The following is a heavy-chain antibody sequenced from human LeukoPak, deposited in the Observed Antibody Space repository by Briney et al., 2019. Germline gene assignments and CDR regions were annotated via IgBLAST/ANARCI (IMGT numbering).Heavy chain of an antibody. V-gene: IGHV4-4*07. D-gene: IGHD3-22*01. J-gene: IGHJ4*02. CDR2: IYTSGST. CDR1: GGSISSYY. CDR3: ARTSDGQYYYDSSGYYVFDY. Sequence: PSETLSLTCTVSGGSISSYYWSWIRQPSGKGLEWIGRIYTSGSTNYNPSLKSRVTMSVYTSKNQFSLKLSSVTAADTAVYYCARTSDGQYYYDSSGYYVFDYWGQGTLVTVSS.